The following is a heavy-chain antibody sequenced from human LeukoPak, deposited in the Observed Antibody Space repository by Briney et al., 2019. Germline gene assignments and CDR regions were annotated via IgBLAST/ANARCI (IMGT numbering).Heavy chain of an antibody. CDR2: MYHSGST. V-gene: IGHV4-38-2*02. D-gene: IGHD1-1*01. Sequence: SETLSLTCTVSGYRIMNGCYWGWIRQPPGKGLEWIGSMYHSGSTYYNLSLKSRVTISIDTSKTQFSLKLSSVTAADTAVYYCARDARTIKERSDAFDIWGQGTMVTVSS. CDR1: GYRIMNGCY. CDR3: ARDARTIKERSDAFDI. J-gene: IGHJ3*02.